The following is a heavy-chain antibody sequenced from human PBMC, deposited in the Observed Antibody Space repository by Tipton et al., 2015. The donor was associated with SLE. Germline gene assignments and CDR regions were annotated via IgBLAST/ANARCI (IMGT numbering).Heavy chain of an antibody. J-gene: IGHJ6*02. Sequence: SLRLSCAASGFTFSGYAMHWVRQAPGKGLEWVAVISYDGSNKYYADSVKGRFTISRDNSKNTLYLQMNSLRAEDTAVYYCARVLGSYYGMDVWGQGTTVTVSS. V-gene: IGHV3-30*04. CDR3: ARVLGSYYGMDV. CDR1: GFTFSGYA. CDR2: ISYDGSNK.